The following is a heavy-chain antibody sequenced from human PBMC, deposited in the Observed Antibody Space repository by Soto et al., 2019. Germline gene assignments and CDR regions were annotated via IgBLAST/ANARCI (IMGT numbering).Heavy chain of an antibody. CDR1: GYTFTSYG. Sequence: ASVKVSCKASGYTFTSYGISWVRQAPGQGLEWMGWISAYNGNTNYAQKLQGRDTMTTDTSTSTAYMELRSLRSDDTAVYYCARQYESAAAGTDAFDIWGQGTMVTVSS. D-gene: IGHD6-13*01. CDR2: ISAYNGNT. CDR3: ARQYESAAAGTDAFDI. V-gene: IGHV1-18*01. J-gene: IGHJ3*02.